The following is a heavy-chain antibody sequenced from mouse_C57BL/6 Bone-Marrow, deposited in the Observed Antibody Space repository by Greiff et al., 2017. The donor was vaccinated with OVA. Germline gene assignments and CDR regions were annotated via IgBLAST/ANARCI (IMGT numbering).Heavy chain of an antibody. D-gene: IGHD3-2*02. J-gene: IGHJ4*01. Sequence: QVQLQQSGPELVKPGASVKISCKASGYAFSSSWMNWVKQRPGKGLEWIGRIYPGDGDTNYNGKFKGKATLTADKSSSTAYMQLSSLTSEDSAVYFCADSSGYYYAMDYWGQGTSVTVSS. CDR3: ADSSGYYYAMDY. V-gene: IGHV1-82*01. CDR1: GYAFSSSW. CDR2: IYPGDGDT.